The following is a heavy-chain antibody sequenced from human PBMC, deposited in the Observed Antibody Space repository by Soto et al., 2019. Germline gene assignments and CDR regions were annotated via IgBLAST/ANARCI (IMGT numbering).Heavy chain of an antibody. V-gene: IGHV4-59*01. CDR2: IYYSGST. CDR1: GGSISSYY. D-gene: IGHD3-22*01. J-gene: IGHJ3*02. CDR3: ARDPGNKYYYDSSGFNRGTDAFDI. Sequence: SETLSLTCTVSGGSISSYYWSWIRQPPGKGLEWIGYIYYSGSTNYNPSLKSRVTISVDTSKNQFSLKLSSVTAADTARYYCARDPGNKYYYDSSGFNRGTDAFDIWGQGTMVTVSS.